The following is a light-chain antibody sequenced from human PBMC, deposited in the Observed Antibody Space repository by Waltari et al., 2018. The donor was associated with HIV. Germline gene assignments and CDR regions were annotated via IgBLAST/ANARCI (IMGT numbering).Light chain of an antibody. V-gene: IGLV3-1*01. J-gene: IGLJ2*01. CDR1: KLGDKY. CDR2: EGK. Sequence: SYELTQPPSVSVSPGQTASITCSGDKLGDKYTYWYQNKSGQSPVLVIYEGKKRPSGIPVRFAGSNSGNTATLTISGTQAMDDADYYCQAWDTASVVFGGGTKLTVL. CDR3: QAWDTASVV.